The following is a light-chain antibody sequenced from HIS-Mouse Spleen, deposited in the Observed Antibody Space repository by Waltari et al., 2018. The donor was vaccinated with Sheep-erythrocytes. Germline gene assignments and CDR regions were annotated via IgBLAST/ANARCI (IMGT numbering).Light chain of an antibody. CDR2: EVS. Sequence: QSALTQPRSVSGSPGQSCTISCTGPSSYVGGYNYVSWDQQHPGKAPKLMIDEVSNRHSGVPDRFSGSKSGNTASLTISGLQAEDEADYYCCSYAGSYTLVFGGGTKLTVL. V-gene: IGLV2-11*02. J-gene: IGLJ3*02. CDR3: CSYAGSYTLV. CDR1: SSYVGGYNY.